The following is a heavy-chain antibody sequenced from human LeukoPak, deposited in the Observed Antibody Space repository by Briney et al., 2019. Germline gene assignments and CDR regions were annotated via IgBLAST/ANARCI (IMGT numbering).Heavy chain of an antibody. D-gene: IGHD2-21*02. CDR1: GFTFSSYA. CDR3: AKIYCGGDCYSYYYYGMDV. Sequence: PGGSLRLSCAASGFTFSSYAISWVRQAPGEGLEWVSAISGSGGSTYYADSVKGRFTISRDNSKNTLYLQMNSLRAEDTAVYYCAKIYCGGDCYSYYYYGMDVWGQGTTVTVSS. V-gene: IGHV3-23*01. CDR2: ISGSGGST. J-gene: IGHJ6*02.